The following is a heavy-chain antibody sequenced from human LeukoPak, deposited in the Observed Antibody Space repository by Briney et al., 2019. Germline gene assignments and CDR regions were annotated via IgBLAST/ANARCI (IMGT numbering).Heavy chain of an antibody. J-gene: IGHJ4*02. V-gene: IGHV3-64D*06. CDR3: VKDFRGPNGGNSSSADY. CDR2: ISSNGGST. Sequence: GRSLRLSCAASGFTFSSYGMHWVRQAPGKGLEYVSAISSNGGSTYYADSVKGRFTISRDNSKNTLYLQMSSLRAEDTAVYYCVKDFRGPNGGNSSSADYWGQGTLVTVSS. CDR1: GFTFSSYG. D-gene: IGHD4-23*01.